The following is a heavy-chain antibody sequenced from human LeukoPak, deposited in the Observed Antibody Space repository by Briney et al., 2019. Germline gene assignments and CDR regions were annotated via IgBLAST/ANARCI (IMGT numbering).Heavy chain of an antibody. V-gene: IGHV3-20*04. CDR3: ARVWQQLVSPNFDY. D-gene: IGHD6-13*01. CDR1: GFTFDDYG. CDR2: INWNGGST. J-gene: IGHJ4*02. Sequence: PGGSLRLSCAASGFTFDDYGMSWVRQAPGKGLEWVSGINWNGGSTVYADSVKGRFTISRDNAKNSLYLQMNSLRAEDTALYYCARVWQQLVSPNFDYWGQGTLVTVSS.